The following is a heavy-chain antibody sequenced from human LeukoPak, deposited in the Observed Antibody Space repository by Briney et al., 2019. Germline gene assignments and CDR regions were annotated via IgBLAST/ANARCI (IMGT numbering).Heavy chain of an antibody. CDR2: IYYSGHT. V-gene: IGHV4-4*02. J-gene: IGHJ4*02. CDR3: ASEYCSGDSCEGGHFDY. Sequence: SETLSLTCAVSGGSISSSIWWSWVRQPPGKGLEWIGSIYYSGHTYYNPSLKSRVTISVDTSNNQFSLKLSSVTAADTAIYYCASEYCSGDSCEGGHFDYWGQGTLVTVSS. CDR1: GGSISSSIW. D-gene: IGHD2-15*01.